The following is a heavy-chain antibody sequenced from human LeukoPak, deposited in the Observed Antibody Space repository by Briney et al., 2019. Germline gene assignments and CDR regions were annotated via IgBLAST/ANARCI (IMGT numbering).Heavy chain of an antibody. CDR2: IYYSGST. Sequence: SETLSPTCTVSGGSISSYYWSWIRQPPGKGLEWIGYIYYSGSTNYNPSLKSRVTISVDTSKNQFSLKLSSVTAADTAVYYCARGRFGELLYATSWGQGTLVTVSS. V-gene: IGHV4-59*01. J-gene: IGHJ4*02. CDR1: GGSISSYY. D-gene: IGHD3-10*01. CDR3: ARGRFGELLYATS.